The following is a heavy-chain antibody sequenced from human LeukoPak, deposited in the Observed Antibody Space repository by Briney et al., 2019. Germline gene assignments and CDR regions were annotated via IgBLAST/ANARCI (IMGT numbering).Heavy chain of an antibody. Sequence: GGSLRLSCAASGFTFSSYSMNWVRQAPGKGLEWVSYISSSSSTIYYADSVKGRFTISRDNAKNSLYLQMNSLRAEDTAVYYCARGYTYPGEYYFDYWGQGTLVTVSS. CDR2: ISSSSSTI. CDR1: GFTFSSYS. J-gene: IGHJ4*02. D-gene: IGHD2-2*02. V-gene: IGHV3-48*01. CDR3: ARGYTYPGEYYFDY.